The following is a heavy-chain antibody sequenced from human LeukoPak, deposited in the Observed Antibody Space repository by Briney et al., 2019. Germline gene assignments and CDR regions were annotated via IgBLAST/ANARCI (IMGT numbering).Heavy chain of an antibody. D-gene: IGHD4-17*01. CDR3: VRCDGDGDYPLDY. Sequence: SETLSLTCAVYGGSFSGYYWSWIRQPPGKGLEWIGEINHSGSTNYNPSLKSRVTISVDTSKNQFSLKLSSVTAADTAVYYCVRCDGDGDYPLDYWGQGTLVTVSS. V-gene: IGHV4-34*01. J-gene: IGHJ4*02. CDR2: INHSGST. CDR1: GGSFSGYY.